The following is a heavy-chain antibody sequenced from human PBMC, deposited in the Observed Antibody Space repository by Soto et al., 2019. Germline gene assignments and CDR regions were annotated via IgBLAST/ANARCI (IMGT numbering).Heavy chain of an antibody. Sequence: EVLLLESGGGLVQPGGSLRLSCSAAGFTFSSYAMNWVRQAPGKGLEWVSAISGSGRSTYYADSVKGRFTISRDNSRDTLFLHMSSLRAEDTAMYYCAKDPHRGGNYYSLDFDYWGQGNLVTVSS. CDR2: ISGSGRST. D-gene: IGHD3-22*01. J-gene: IGHJ4*02. CDR3: AKDPHRGGNYYSLDFDY. V-gene: IGHV3-23*01. CDR1: GFTFSSYA.